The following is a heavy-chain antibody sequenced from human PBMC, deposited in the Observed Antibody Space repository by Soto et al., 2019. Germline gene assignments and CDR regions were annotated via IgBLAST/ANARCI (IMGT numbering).Heavy chain of an antibody. CDR3: ARHGVRYFDSPGYWFDA. J-gene: IGHJ5*02. D-gene: IGHD3-9*01. CDR1: GGSISSYY. Sequence: SETLSLTCTVSGGSISSYYWSWIRQSPGKGLEWSGYIYYSGSTNYNPSLKSRVTIAVDTSKNQFSLKLSSVTAADTAVYYCARHGVRYFDSPGYWFDAWGQGTLVTVSS. V-gene: IGHV4-59*08. CDR2: IYYSGST.